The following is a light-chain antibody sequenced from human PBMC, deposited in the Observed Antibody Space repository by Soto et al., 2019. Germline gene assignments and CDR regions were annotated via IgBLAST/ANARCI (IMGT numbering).Light chain of an antibody. J-gene: IGKJ1*01. Sequence: DIQMTQSPFSLSASVGDRVTITCRASQTISSYLNWYQQKPGKAPNLLIYAASSLQSGVPSRFSGSGSGTEFTLTISSLQPEDFATYYCQQSYSMPWTLGQGTKVDIK. CDR1: QTISSY. CDR2: AAS. V-gene: IGKV1-39*01. CDR3: QQSYSMPWT.